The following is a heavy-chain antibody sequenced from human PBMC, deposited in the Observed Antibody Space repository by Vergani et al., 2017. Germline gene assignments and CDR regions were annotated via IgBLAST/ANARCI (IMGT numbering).Heavy chain of an antibody. J-gene: IGHJ4*02. CDR1: GFNFGDYG. CDR2: IRSKTYGATT. D-gene: IGHD4-23*01. CDR3: AVEIYDYGGSRDFDY. V-gene: IGHV3-49*04. Sequence: EVQLVESGGDLVQPGRSLRLSCQTSGFNFGDYGVSWVRQAPGKGLEWMGFIRSKTYGATTEYAASVRGRFTISRDDSKGIAYLQMSSLKKEDTAVYRCAVEIYDYGGSRDFDYWGQGTLVVVSS.